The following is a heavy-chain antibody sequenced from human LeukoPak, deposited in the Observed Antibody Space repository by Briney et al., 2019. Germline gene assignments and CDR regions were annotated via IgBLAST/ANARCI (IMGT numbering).Heavy chain of an antibody. Sequence: GGSLRLSCAASGFTFSSYGMHWVRQAPGKGLEWVAVISYDGSNKYYADSVKGRFTISRDNSKNTLYLQMDGLRADDTAIYYCARGAGTANYYAYWGQGTLVTVSS. V-gene: IGHV3-30*03. CDR1: GFTFSSYG. CDR3: ARGAGTANYYAY. D-gene: IGHD2-21*02. CDR2: ISYDGSNK. J-gene: IGHJ4*02.